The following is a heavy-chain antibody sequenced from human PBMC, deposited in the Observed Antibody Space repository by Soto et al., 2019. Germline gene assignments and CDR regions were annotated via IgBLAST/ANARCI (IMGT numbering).Heavy chain of an antibody. D-gene: IGHD6-13*01. J-gene: IGHJ6*02. CDR1: GGTFSSYA. Sequence: SVKVSCKASGGTFSSYAISWVRQAPGQGLEWMGGIIPIFGTANYAQKFQGRVTITADKSTSTAYMELSSLRSEDTAVYYCVKGAAAGNYYYYGMDVWGQGTTVTVPS. CDR2: IIPIFGTA. V-gene: IGHV1-69*06. CDR3: VKGAAAGNYYYYGMDV.